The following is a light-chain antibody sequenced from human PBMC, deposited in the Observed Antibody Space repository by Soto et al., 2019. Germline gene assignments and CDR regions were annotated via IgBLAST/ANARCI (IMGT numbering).Light chain of an antibody. CDR2: EVS. V-gene: IGLV2-14*01. J-gene: IGLJ3*02. Sequence: QSALTQPASVSGSPGQSFTISCTGTSSDVGGYNYVSWYQQHPGKAPKLMIYEVSNRPSGVSNRFSGSKSGNTASLTISGLQAEDEADYYCSSYTSSSWVFGGGTKLTVL. CDR1: SSDVGGYNY. CDR3: SSYTSSSWV.